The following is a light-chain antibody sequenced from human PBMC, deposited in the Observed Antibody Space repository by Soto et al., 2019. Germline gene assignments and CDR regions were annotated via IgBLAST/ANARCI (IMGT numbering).Light chain of an antibody. Sequence: DIQMTQSPSSLSASLGDRVTITCRASQSISTYLNWYQQKPGKAPKLLIYAASSLQSGVPSRFSGSGSGTDFTLTISSLQPEDFATYFCQDSYSPPYTFGLGTKLEIK. V-gene: IGKV1-39*01. CDR1: QSISTY. CDR3: QDSYSPPYT. J-gene: IGKJ2*01. CDR2: AAS.